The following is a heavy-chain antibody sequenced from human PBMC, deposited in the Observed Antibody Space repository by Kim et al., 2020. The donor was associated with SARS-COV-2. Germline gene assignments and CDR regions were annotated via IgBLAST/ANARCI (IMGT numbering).Heavy chain of an antibody. J-gene: IGHJ4*02. CDR1: GFTFSNAW. Sequence: GGSLRLSCAASGFTFSNAWMSWVRQAPGKGLEWVGRIKSKTDGGTTDYAAPVKGRFTISRDDSKNTLYLQMNSLKTEDTAVYYCTTDHDSSGYYFLLDYWGQGTLVTVSS. CDR2: IKSKTDGGTT. V-gene: IGHV3-15*01. D-gene: IGHD3-22*01. CDR3: TTDHDSSGYYFLLDY.